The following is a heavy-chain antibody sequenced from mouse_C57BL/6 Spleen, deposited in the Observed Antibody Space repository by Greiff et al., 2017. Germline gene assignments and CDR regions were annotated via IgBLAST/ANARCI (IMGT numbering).Heavy chain of an antibody. D-gene: IGHD1-1*01. CDR1: GYTFTSYW. J-gene: IGHJ2*01. CDR2: INPSNGGT. CDR3: ARIITTVVANYFDY. Sequence: VKLQQPGTELVKPGASVKLSCKASGYTFTSYWMHWVKQRPGQGLEWIGNINPSNGGTNYNEKFKSKATLTVDKSSSTAYMQLSSLTSEDSAVYYCARIITTVVANYFDYWGQGTTLTVSA. V-gene: IGHV1-53*01.